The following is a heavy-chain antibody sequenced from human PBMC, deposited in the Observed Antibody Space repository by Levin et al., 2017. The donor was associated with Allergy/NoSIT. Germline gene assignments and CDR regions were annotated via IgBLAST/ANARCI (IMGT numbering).Heavy chain of an antibody. CDR2: ISYDGSNK. V-gene: IGHV3-30-3*01. CDR3: ARDLGGGFGFDP. D-gene: IGHD3-16*01. CDR1: GFTFSSYA. Sequence: GESLKISCAASGFTFSSYAMHWVRQAPGKGLEWVAVISYDGSNKYYADSVKGRFTISRDNSKNTLYLQMNSLRAEDTAVYYCARDLGGGFGFDPWGQGTLVTVSS. J-gene: IGHJ5*02.